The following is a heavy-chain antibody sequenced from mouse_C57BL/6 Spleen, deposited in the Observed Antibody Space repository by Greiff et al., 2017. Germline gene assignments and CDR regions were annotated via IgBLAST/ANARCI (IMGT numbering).Heavy chain of an antibody. CDR2: ISSGSSTI. Sequence: DVQLVESGGGLVKPGGSLKLSCAASGFTFSDYGMHWVRQAPEKGLEWVAYISSGSSTIYYADTVKGRFTIARDNAKNTLFLQMTSLRSEDTAMYYCARGANWAFDYGGQGTTLTVSS. D-gene: IGHD4-1*01. CDR1: GFTFSDYG. CDR3: ARGANWAFDY. J-gene: IGHJ2*01. V-gene: IGHV5-17*01.